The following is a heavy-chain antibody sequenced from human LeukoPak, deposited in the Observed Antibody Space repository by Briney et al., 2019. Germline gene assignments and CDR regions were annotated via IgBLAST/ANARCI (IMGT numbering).Heavy chain of an antibody. CDR3: AKGEVGAFFDY. D-gene: IGHD1-26*01. J-gene: IGHJ4*02. V-gene: IGHV3-23*01. CDR1: GFTFSSYT. Sequence: PGGSLRLSCAASGFTFSSYTISWVRQAPGKGLEWVSTVSGSGGETFYADSVKGRFTIPRDNSKNTVFLRMNSLRAEDAAVYYCAKGEVGAFFDYWGQGTLVTVSS. CDR2: VSGSGGET.